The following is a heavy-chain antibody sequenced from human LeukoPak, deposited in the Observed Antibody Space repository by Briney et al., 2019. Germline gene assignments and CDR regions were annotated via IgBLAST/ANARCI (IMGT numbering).Heavy chain of an antibody. D-gene: IGHD3-16*01. Sequence: SETLSLTCTVYGGSIRSYYWNWIRQPASKRLEWIGRVYTIGTNYHHSLESRVTMSVDTSKKQISLKLSSVTAADTAVYYCAGSMIPDNYYYYMDVWGKGSTVTVSS. CDR2: VYTIGT. CDR3: AGSMIPDNYYYYMDV. CDR1: GGSIRSYY. V-gene: IGHV4-4*07. J-gene: IGHJ6*03.